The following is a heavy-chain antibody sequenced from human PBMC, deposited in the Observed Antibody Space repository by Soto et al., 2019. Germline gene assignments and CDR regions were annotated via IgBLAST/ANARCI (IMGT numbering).Heavy chain of an antibody. D-gene: IGHD4-17*01. Sequence: SLRLSCAASGFTFSNYAMSWVRQAPGKGLEWVSGISGSGGSTYYADSVKGRFTISRDNSKNTLYLQMNSLKTEDTAVYYCTRLDGGMDVWGQGTTVTVSS. CDR2: ISGSGGST. J-gene: IGHJ6*02. CDR3: TRLDGGMDV. V-gene: IGHV3-23*01. CDR1: GFTFSNYA.